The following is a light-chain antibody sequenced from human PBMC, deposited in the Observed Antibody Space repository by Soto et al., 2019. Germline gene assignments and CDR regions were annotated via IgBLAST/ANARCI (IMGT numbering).Light chain of an antibody. CDR2: WAS. J-gene: IGKJ4*01. CDR1: QSVLYSSNNKNY. V-gene: IGKV4-1*01. CDR3: QSDYCSPLT. Sequence: DIVMTQSPDSLAVSLGERATINCKSSQSVLYSSNNKNYLAWYQQKPGQPPKLLIYWASTRESVVPDQFSGSGYGTKITLTVSGLQAEDVAVYMCQSDYCSPLTFGGGTMVEIK.